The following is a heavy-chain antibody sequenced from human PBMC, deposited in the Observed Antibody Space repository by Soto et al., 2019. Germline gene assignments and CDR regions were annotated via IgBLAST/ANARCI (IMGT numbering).Heavy chain of an antibody. J-gene: IGHJ5*02. Sequence: QVQLVESGGGVVQPGRSLRLSCAASGFTFSSYGMHWVRQAPGKGLEWVAVIWYDGSNKYYADSVKGRFTISRDNSKNTLYLQMNSLRAEDTAVYYCARNYGVAGTRLDWFDPWGQGTLVTVSS. CDR1: GFTFSSYG. D-gene: IGHD6-19*01. V-gene: IGHV3-33*01. CDR2: IWYDGSNK. CDR3: ARNYGVAGTRLDWFDP.